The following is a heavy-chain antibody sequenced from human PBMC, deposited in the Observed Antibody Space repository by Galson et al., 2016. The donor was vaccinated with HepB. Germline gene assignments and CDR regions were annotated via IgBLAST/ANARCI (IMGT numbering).Heavy chain of an antibody. CDR2: IRPRAFGEKL. J-gene: IGHJ1*01. CDR3: TRVSCYTSRS. Sequence: SLRLSCAGSGFNFGDYSVGWFRQAPGRGLEWVAFIRPRAFGEKLDYAASVKGRFTISRDDSKQVAFLQMNGLQRYDTGSYYCTRVSCYTSRSWGQGTLVNVSS. V-gene: IGHV3-49*03. CDR1: GFNFGDYS. D-gene: IGHD2-2*02.